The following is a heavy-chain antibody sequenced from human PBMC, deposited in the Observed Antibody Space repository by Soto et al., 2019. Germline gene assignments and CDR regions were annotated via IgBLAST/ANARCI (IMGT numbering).Heavy chain of an antibody. Sequence: QVQLVESGGGVVQPGRSLRLSCAASGFTFSSYAMHWVRQAPGKGLEWVAVISYDGSNKYYADSVKGRFTISRDNSKNTLNLKMNSLRAEDTAVYYCARDLSHDYSNYPYYYYYGMDVWGQGTTVTVSS. D-gene: IGHD4-4*01. CDR2: ISYDGSNK. V-gene: IGHV3-30-3*01. J-gene: IGHJ6*02. CDR1: GFTFSSYA. CDR3: ARDLSHDYSNYPYYYYYGMDV.